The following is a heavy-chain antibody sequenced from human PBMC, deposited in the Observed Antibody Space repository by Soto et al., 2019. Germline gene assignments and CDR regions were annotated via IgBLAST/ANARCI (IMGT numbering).Heavy chain of an antibody. CDR2: IVVGSGNT. V-gene: IGHV1-58*01. CDR3: AAVGYGSGGYYSPYYYYYGMDV. CDR1: GFAFTSSA. Sequence: GASVKVSCKASGFAFTSSAVLWVRQARGQRLEWIGWIVVGSGNTNYAQKFQERVTITRDMSTSTAYMELSSMISDDTAVYYCAAVGYGSGGYYSPYYYYYGMDVWGQGTTVTVSS. D-gene: IGHD3-10*01. J-gene: IGHJ6*02.